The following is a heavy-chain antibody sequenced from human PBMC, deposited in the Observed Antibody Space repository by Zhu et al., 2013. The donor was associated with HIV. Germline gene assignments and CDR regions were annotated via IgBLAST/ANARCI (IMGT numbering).Heavy chain of an antibody. Sequence: QVQLVQSGAEVKKPGASVKVSCKASGNTFSGHYIHWVRQAPGQGLEWMGWINPNTGGTDYAQKFQGRVTMTRDTSTSTVYMELSSLRSEDTAVYYCARVEGSPYDSSGYSPFDYWGQGTLVTVSS. V-gene: IGHV1-2*02. CDR3: ARVEGSPYDSSGYSPFDY. D-gene: IGHD3-22*01. J-gene: IGHJ4*02. CDR2: INPNTGGT. CDR1: GNTFSGHY.